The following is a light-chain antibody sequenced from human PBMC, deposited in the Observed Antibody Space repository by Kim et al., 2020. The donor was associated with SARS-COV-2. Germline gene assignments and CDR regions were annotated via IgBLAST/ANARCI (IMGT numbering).Light chain of an antibody. V-gene: IGLV3-21*04. J-gene: IGLJ2*01. Sequence: SYELIQPPSVSVAPGKTARITCGGNNIGSKSVHWYQQKPGQAPVLVIYYDSDRPSGIPERFSGSNSGNTATLTISRVEAGDEADYYCQVWDSSSDPVVFGGGTQLTVL. CDR1: NIGSKS. CDR2: YDS. CDR3: QVWDSSSDPVV.